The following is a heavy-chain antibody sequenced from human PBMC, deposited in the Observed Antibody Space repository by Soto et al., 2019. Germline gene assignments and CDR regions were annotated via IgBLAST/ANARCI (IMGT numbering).Heavy chain of an antibody. V-gene: IGHV3-30*18. Sequence: ESGGGVVQPGRSLRLSCAASGFTFSRYGMHWVRQAPGKGLEWVAIKSYDGGIEYYADSVKGRFTVSRDNSKNTLYLQMNSLRAEDTAIYYCAKESSSWLYYFDYWGQGTLVTVSS. CDR2: KSYDGGIE. D-gene: IGHD6-13*01. CDR3: AKESSSWLYYFDY. CDR1: GFTFSRYG. J-gene: IGHJ4*02.